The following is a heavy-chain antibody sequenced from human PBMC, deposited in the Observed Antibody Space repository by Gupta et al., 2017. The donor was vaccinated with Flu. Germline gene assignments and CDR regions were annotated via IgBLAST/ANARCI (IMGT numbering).Heavy chain of an antibody. V-gene: IGHV3-48*03. CDR1: GFILCSHD. CDR2: ISPSATI. CDR3: ARGHWDN. J-gene: IGHJ4*02. Sequence: EVQLVESGGGSVPPGGSLSLTCVASGFILCSHDMSRVRQAPGRRLEGVSFISPSATIYYGDPVRGRFTISRDNAKNSLYLQMSGLRDEDRAVYYCARGHWDNWGQGTLVTVSA.